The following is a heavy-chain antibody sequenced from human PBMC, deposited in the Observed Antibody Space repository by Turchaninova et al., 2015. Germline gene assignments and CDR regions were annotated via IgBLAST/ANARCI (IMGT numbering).Heavy chain of an antibody. V-gene: IGHV1-3*01. CDR3: AGGSGYPLDY. D-gene: IGHD3-22*01. Sequence: QVQLGPSGAEVKKPGASVMVSCNASGSTFPSYAMHWGGPAPGQRLEWMGWINAGNGNTKYSQKFQGRVTITRDTSASTAYMELSSLRSEDTAVYYCAGGSGYPLDYWGQGTLVTVSS. CDR1: GSTFPSYA. J-gene: IGHJ4*02. CDR2: INAGNGNT.